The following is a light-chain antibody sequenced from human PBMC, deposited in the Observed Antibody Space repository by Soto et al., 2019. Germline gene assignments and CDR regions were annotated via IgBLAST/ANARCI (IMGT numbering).Light chain of an antibody. V-gene: IGKV3-15*01. Sequence: EIVMKQSPATLSVTPGERATLSCRASQSVSSNLAWYQQKPGQAPRLLIYGASTRATGIPARFSGSGSGTEFTLTISSLQSEDFETYYCPQYNNWPITFGQGTRLEIK. CDR2: GAS. J-gene: IGKJ5*01. CDR3: PQYNNWPIT. CDR1: QSVSSN.